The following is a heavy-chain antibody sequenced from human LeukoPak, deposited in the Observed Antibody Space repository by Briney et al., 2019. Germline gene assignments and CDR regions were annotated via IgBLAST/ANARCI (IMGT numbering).Heavy chain of an antibody. CDR3: AGNDWYFDR. Sequence: SETLSLTCTVSGGSISSYYWSWIRQPPGKGLEWIGYIYYSGGTNYNPSLKSRVTISVDTSKNQFSLKLSSVTAADTAVYYCAGNDWYFDRWGRGTLVTVSS. CDR1: GGSISSYY. J-gene: IGHJ2*01. CDR2: IYYSGGT. V-gene: IGHV4-59*01.